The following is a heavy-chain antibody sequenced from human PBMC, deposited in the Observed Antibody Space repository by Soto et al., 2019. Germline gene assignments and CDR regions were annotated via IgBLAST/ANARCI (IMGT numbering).Heavy chain of an antibody. Sequence: GGSLRLSCAASGFTFSSYAMSWVRQAPGKGLEWVSGISGSGGSKYYADSVKGRFTISRDNSENTLYLQMNSLRGEDTAMYYCAKAKSTYQYASATSYFDYWGQGTLVTVSS. CDR3: AKAKSTYQYASATSYFDY. V-gene: IGHV3-23*01. D-gene: IGHD3-10*01. J-gene: IGHJ4*02. CDR2: ISGSGGSK. CDR1: GFTFSSYA.